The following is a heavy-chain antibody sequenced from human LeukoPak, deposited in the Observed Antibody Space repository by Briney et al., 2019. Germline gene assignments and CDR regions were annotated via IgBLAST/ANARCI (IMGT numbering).Heavy chain of an antibody. Sequence: GGSLRLSCAASAFTFSAYTMNWVRQAPGKGLEWVSSISSRGAFMYYADSVRGRFTISRDNAKNSLYLHMNSLRPEDTAVYFCARVGPGAAGSDLWGQGTLVTVSS. CDR2: ISSRGAFM. J-gene: IGHJ5*02. CDR3: ARVGPGAAGSDL. D-gene: IGHD1-26*01. V-gene: IGHV3-21*01. CDR1: AFTFSAYT.